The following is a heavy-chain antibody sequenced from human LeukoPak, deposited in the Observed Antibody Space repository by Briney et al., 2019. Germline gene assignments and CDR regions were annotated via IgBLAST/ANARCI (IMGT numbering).Heavy chain of an antibody. CDR3: ARIAIVVVNLDY. CDR1: GFTFSSYE. Sequence: GGSLRLSCAASGFTFSSYEMNWVRQAPGKGLEWVSYISSSGSTIYYADSVKGRFTISRDNAKNSLYLQMNSLRAEDTAVYYCARIAIVVVNLDYWGQGTLVTVSS. V-gene: IGHV3-48*03. CDR2: ISSSGSTI. D-gene: IGHD3-22*01. J-gene: IGHJ4*02.